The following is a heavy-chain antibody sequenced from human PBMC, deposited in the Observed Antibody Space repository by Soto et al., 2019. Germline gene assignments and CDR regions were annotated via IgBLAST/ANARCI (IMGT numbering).Heavy chain of an antibody. D-gene: IGHD6-19*01. CDR3: ARLYSSGWSFYYGTDV. V-gene: IGHV6-1*01. Sequence: QATLQQSGPGLVKPSQTLSLTCAIFGDSLSSNSAIWNWFRQSPSRGLEWLGRTYYTSKWYNDYAVSVKSRISINPDTSKNQVSLQLNSVTPEDTAVYYCARLYSSGWSFYYGTDVWGQVTTVTVSS. CDR2: TYYTSKWYN. CDR1: GDSLSSNSAI. J-gene: IGHJ6*02.